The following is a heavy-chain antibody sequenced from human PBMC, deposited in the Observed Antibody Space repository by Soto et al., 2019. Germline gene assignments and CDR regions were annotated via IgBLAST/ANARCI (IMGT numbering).Heavy chain of an antibody. D-gene: IGHD3-9*01. V-gene: IGHV1-69*02. CDR2: IIPILGIA. J-gene: IGHJ6*02. CDR3: ARPSGTGYHYWYYGMDV. CDR1: GGTFSSYT. Sequence: QVQLVQSGAEVKKPGSSVKVSCKASGGTFSSYTISWVRQAPGQGLEWMGRIIPILGIANYAQKFQGRVTITADKSTSTAYMELSSLGSEHTAVYYGARPSGTGYHYWYYGMDVWGQGTTVTVSS.